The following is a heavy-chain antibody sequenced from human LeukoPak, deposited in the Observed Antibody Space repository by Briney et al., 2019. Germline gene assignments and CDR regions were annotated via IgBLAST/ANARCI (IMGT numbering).Heavy chain of an antibody. J-gene: IGHJ5*02. CDR2: INHSGST. CDR3: ARGGQQLVRGWFDP. Sequence: SETLSLTCAVYGGSFSGYYWSWIRQPPGKGLEWIGEINHSGSTNYNPSLKSRVTISVETSKNQFSLKLSSVTAADTAVYYCARGGQQLVRGWFDPWGQGTLVTVSS. V-gene: IGHV4-34*01. CDR1: GGSFSGYY. D-gene: IGHD6-13*01.